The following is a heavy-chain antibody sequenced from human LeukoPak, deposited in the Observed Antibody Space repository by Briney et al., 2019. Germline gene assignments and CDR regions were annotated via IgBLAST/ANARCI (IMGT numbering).Heavy chain of an antibody. CDR2: VNHSGST. V-gene: IGHV4-34*01. CDR1: GGSFSGYY. Sequence: PSETLSLTCVVYGGSFSGYYWSWIRQPPGKGLEWIGEVNHSGSTIYNPSLKSRVTISLETTNNQFSLKLRSVTAADTAVYYCARSKARMLGASLDYWGQGTLVTVSS. D-gene: IGHD3-10*02. CDR3: ARSKARMLGASLDY. J-gene: IGHJ4*02.